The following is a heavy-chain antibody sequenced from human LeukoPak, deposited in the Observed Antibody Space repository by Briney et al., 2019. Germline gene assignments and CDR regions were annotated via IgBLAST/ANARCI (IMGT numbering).Heavy chain of an antibody. CDR1: GGSISSSSYY. CDR3: ASWGYYYDSSGYNDY. J-gene: IGHJ4*02. CDR2: IYYSGST. D-gene: IGHD3-22*01. V-gene: IGHV4-39*07. Sequence: SETLSLTCTVSGGSISSSSYYWGWIRQPPGKGLEWIGSIYYSGSTYYNPSLKSRVTISVDTSKNQFSLKLSSVTAADTAVYYCASWGYYYDSSGYNDYWGQGTLVTVSS.